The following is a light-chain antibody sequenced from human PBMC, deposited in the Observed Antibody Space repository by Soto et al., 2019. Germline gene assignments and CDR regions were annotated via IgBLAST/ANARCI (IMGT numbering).Light chain of an antibody. J-gene: IGKJ1*01. Sequence: DLQLTQSPSSLSATVGDRVTITCRASQYISSYLNWYSQKPGKAPKLLIYAASSLQSGVPSRFSGSESGTEFTLIISGLQPEDYATYYCQQTYSTQTFGQGTKVDIK. CDR3: QQTYSTQT. CDR1: QYISSY. V-gene: IGKV1-39*01. CDR2: AAS.